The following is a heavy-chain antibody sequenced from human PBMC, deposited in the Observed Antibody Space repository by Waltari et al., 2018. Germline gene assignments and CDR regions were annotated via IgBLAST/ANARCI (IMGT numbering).Heavy chain of an antibody. CDR2: IDPEDGET. D-gene: IGHD2-21*01. CDR1: GYTFTDVY. Sequence: EVQLVQSGAAVKTPGAPVKISCNVSGYTFTDVYIHWVQQAPGKGIEWMGRIDPEDGETIYAEKFQDRVTITADTSTDIAYMELSSLRSEDTAVYYCVTDKGVVIAFQHWGQGTVVTVSS. V-gene: IGHV1-69-2*01. CDR3: VTDKGVVIAFQH. J-gene: IGHJ1*01.